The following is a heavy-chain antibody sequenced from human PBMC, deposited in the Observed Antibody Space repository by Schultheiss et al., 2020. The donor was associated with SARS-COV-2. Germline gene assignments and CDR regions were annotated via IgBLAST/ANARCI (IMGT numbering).Heavy chain of an antibody. CDR2: ISYSGST. V-gene: IGHV4-39*07. D-gene: IGHD4-17*01. Sequence: SETLSLTCTVSGGSISSGSYYWGWIRQPPGKGLEWIGSISYSGSTYYNTSLKSRATISADKSENHLSLRLTSVTAADTAVYFCARENYGDYSRLFDYWGQGILVTVSS. CDR3: ARENYGDYSRLFDY. CDR1: GGSISSGSYY. J-gene: IGHJ4*02.